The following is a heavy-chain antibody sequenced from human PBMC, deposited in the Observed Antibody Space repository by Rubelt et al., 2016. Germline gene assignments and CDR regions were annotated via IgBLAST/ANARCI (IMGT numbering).Heavy chain of an antibody. J-gene: IGHJ6*04. Sequence: VQLLESGGGVVQPGRSLRLSCAAFGFTFSDYYLTWIRQAPGKGLEWVSYISSSASSIYYADPVQGRFTVSRDNAKNSLYLQMNSLRAADTAVYDWAREKAGSWDVWGKGTTVKVSA. CDR2: ISSSASSI. CDR1: GFTFSDYY. D-gene: IGHD6-19*01. V-gene: IGHV3-11*04. CDR3: AREKAGSWDV.